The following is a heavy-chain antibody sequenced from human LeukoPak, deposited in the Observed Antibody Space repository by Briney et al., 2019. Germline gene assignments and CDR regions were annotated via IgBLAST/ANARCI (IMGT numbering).Heavy chain of an antibody. CDR1: GGSISSYY. Sequence: SETLSLTCTVSGGSISSYYWSWIRQPPGKGLEWIGYIYYSGRTNCNPSLKSRVTFSVDTSMNQFSLKLSSVTAADTAVYYCARERAVADYFDYWGQGTLVTVSS. D-gene: IGHD6-19*01. CDR2: IYYSGRT. CDR3: ARERAVADYFDY. V-gene: IGHV4-59*01. J-gene: IGHJ4*02.